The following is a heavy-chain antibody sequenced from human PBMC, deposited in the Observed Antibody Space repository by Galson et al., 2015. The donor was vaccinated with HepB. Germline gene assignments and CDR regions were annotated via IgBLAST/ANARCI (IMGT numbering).Heavy chain of an antibody. CDR2: TYYRSKWYN. Sequence: CAISGDSVSSNSAAWNWIRQSPSRGLEWLGRTYYRSKWYNDYAVSVKSRITINPDTSKNQFSLQLNSVTPEDTAMYYCARDTLAVAEPIFDYWGQGTLVTVSS. CDR3: ARDTLAVAEPIFDY. D-gene: IGHD6-19*01. CDR1: GDSVSSNSAA. V-gene: IGHV6-1*01. J-gene: IGHJ4*02.